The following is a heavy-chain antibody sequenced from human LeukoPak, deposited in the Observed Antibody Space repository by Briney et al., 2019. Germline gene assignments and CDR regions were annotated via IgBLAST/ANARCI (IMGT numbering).Heavy chain of an antibody. V-gene: IGHV3-21*04. CDR2: IGSSSTYM. Sequence: PGGSLRLSCAASGFTFSNYNMNWVRQAPGKGLEWVSSIGSSSTYMYYADSVKGRFTISRDNAKNSLYLQVNSLRAEDTAVYSCAKETVVVVAATPDAFDIWGQGTMVTVSS. D-gene: IGHD2-15*01. CDR1: GFTFSNYN. CDR3: AKETVVVVAATPDAFDI. J-gene: IGHJ3*02.